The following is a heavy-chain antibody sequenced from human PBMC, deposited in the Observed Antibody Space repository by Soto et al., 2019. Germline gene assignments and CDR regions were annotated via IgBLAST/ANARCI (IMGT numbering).Heavy chain of an antibody. CDR2: IWYDGSNK. D-gene: IGHD3-3*01. J-gene: IGHJ6*02. Sequence: QVQLVESGGGVVQPGRSLRLSCAASGFTFSSYGMHWVRQAPGKGLEWVAVIWYDGSNKYYADSVKGRFTISRDNSKNTLYLQMNSLKAEDTAVYYWARAYYDRDYYYYYGMDGWGQGTTVTVSS. CDR3: ARAYYDRDYYYYYGMDG. CDR1: GFTFSSYG. V-gene: IGHV3-33*01.